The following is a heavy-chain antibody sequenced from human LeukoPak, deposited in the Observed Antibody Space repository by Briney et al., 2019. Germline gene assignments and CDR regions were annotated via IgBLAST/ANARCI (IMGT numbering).Heavy chain of an antibody. J-gene: IGHJ3*02. D-gene: IGHD6-19*01. CDR3: ARGQEHSSGWLDAFDI. CDR2: INPNSGGT. V-gene: IGHV1-2*02. CDR1: GYTFTGYY. Sequence: ASVKVSCKASGYTFTGYYMHWVRQAPGQGLEWMGWINPNSGGTNYAQKFQGRVTMTTDTSTSTAYMELRSLRSDDTAVHYCARGQEHSSGWLDAFDIWGQGTMVTVSS.